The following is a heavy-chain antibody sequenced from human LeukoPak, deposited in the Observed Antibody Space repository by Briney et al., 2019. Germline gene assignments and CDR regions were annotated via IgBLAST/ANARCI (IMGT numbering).Heavy chain of an antibody. D-gene: IGHD4-11*01. CDR3: ARDQLYSPWFDP. V-gene: IGHV3-74*01. CDR2: INGDGSST. Sequence: PGGSLRFSCAASGFTLNSYWKHWVRLAPGRGLVWVSHINGDGSSTAYADSVKGRFTISRDNAKNTLYLQMNSLRAEDSAVYYCARDQLYSPWFDPWGQGTLVTVSS. CDR1: GFTLNSYW. J-gene: IGHJ5*02.